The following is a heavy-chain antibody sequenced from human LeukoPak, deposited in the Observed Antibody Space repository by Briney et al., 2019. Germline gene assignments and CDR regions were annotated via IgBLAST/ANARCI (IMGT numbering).Heavy chain of an antibody. Sequence: ASVKVSCKASGYTFTSYDINWVRQATGQGFEWMGWMSPNSGNTGYAQKFQGRVTITRNTSISTAYMELSSLRSEDTAVYYCARGGYNNWNDAGWFDPWGQGTLVTVSS. V-gene: IGHV1-8*03. CDR3: ARGGYNNWNDAGWFDP. CDR1: GYTFTSYD. J-gene: IGHJ5*02. CDR2: MSPNSGNT. D-gene: IGHD1-20*01.